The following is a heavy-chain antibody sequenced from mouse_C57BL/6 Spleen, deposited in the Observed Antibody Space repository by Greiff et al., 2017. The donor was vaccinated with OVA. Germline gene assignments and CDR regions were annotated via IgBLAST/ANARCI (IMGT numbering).Heavy chain of an antibody. CDR2: IDPSDSYT. J-gene: IGHJ4*01. D-gene: IGHD4-1*01. V-gene: IGHV1-50*01. Sequence: QVHVKQPGAELVKPGASVKLSCKASGYTFTSYWMQWVKQRPGQGLEWIGEIDPSDSYTNYNQKFKGKATLPVDTSSSTADMQLSSLTSEDSAVYYCARPGGAMDYWGQGTSVTVSS. CDR1: GYTFTSYW. CDR3: ARPGGAMDY.